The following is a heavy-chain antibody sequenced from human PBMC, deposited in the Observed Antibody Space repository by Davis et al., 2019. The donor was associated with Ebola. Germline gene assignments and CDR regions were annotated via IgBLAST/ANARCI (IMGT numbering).Heavy chain of an antibody. Sequence: GGSLRLSCAVSGVSFSSFDLNWVRQAPGKGLEWVSYISSSGRNIHYADSVKGRFTISRDNTKKSLYLQMNNVRPEDTALYYCVKGRAGWLRLFDDWGQGTQVTVSS. J-gene: IGHJ4*02. CDR2: ISSSGRNI. CDR3: VKGRAGWLRLFDD. CDR1: GVSFSSFD. V-gene: IGHV3-48*03. D-gene: IGHD5-24*01.